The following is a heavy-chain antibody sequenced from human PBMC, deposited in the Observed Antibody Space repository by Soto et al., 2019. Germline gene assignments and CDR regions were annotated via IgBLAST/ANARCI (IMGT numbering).Heavy chain of an antibody. CDR3: ARDPIGPGIFDY. CDR1: GFTFSSYG. V-gene: IGHV3-33*01. J-gene: IGHJ4*02. D-gene: IGHD1-26*01. CDR2: IWYDASDK. Sequence: QVQLVESGGGVVQPGRSLRLSCVASGFTFSSYGMHWVRQAPGKGLEWVAVIWYDASDKYYAESVKGRFTISRDNTKNTMYLQMNSLRAEDTAVYYCARDPIGPGIFDYWGQGTRVTVSS.